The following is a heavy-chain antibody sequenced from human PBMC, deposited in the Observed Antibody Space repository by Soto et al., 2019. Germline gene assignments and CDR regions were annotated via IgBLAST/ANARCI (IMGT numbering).Heavy chain of an antibody. V-gene: IGHV5-10-1*01. J-gene: IGHJ6*02. D-gene: IGHD6-13*01. CDR2: IDPSDSYT. CDR3: AVSASGTRYYYYGMDV. CDR1: GYSFTSYW. Sequence: GESLKISCKGSGYSFTSYWISWVRQMPGKGLEWMGRIDPSDSYTNYSPSFQGHVTISADKSISTAYLQWSSLKASDTAMYYCAVSASGTRYYYYGMDVWGQGTTVTASS.